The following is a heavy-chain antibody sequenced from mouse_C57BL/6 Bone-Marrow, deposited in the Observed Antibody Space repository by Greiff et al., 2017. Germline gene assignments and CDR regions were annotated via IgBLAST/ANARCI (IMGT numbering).Heavy chain of an antibody. CDR3: ARVFITTVVPYPMDY. CDR1: GYAFTNYL. Sequence: VQLQQSGAELVRPGTSVKVSCKASGYAFTNYLIEWVKQRPGQGLEWIGVINPGSGGTNYNEKFKGKATLTADKSSSTAYMQLSSLTSEDSAVYFCARVFITTVVPYPMDYWGQGTSVTVSP. D-gene: IGHD1-1*01. J-gene: IGHJ4*01. CDR2: INPGSGGT. V-gene: IGHV1-54*01.